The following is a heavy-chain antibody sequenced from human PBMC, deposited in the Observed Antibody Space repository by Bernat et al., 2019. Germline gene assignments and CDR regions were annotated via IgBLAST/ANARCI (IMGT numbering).Heavy chain of an antibody. CDR2: IYTGGTT. D-gene: IGHD4-23*01. CDR3: ARLITVGPWRFDS. V-gene: IGHV3-53*02. CDR1: GFTVNSNY. Sequence: EVQLVETGGDLIQPGGSLRLSCAASGFTVNSNYMTWVRQTPGKGLGWVAMIYTGGTTYYADSVKGRFTISRDNSKNTLYLKMNSLRAEDTAVYYCARLITVGPWRFDSWGQGTLVTVSS. J-gene: IGHJ4*02.